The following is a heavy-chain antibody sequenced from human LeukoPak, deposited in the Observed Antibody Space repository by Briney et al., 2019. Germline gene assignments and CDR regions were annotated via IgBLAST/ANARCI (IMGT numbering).Heavy chain of an antibody. D-gene: IGHD2-8*02. V-gene: IGHV3-7*01. CDR2: IKQDGSEK. CDR3: ARDSSYCSGGVCFDVFDI. Sequence: PGGSLRLSCAASGFTFSYYWMSWVRQAPGKGLEWVANIKQDGSEKYYVGSVRGRFTISRDNAKNSLFLQMNSLRDEDTAVYYCARDSSYCSGGVCFDVFDIWGQGTMVVVSS. CDR1: GFTFSYYW. J-gene: IGHJ3*02.